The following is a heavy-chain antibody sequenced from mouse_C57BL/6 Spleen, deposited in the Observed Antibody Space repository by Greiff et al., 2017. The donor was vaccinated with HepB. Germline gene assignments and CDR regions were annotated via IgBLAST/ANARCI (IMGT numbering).Heavy chain of an antibody. CDR1: GYTFTSYW. D-gene: IGHD2-3*01. CDR2: IDPSDSYT. CDR3: ARYDGYYFDY. V-gene: IGHV1-69*01. J-gene: IGHJ2*01. Sequence: VQLQQPGAELVMPGASVKLSCKASGYTFTSYWMHWVKQRPGQGLEWIGEIDPSDSYTNYNQKFKGKSTLTVDKSSSTAYMQLSSLTSEDSAVYYWARYDGYYFDYWGQGTTLTVSS.